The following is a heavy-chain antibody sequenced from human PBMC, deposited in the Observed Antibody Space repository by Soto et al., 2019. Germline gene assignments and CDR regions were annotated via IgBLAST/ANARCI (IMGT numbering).Heavy chain of an antibody. CDR1: GYTLTELS. J-gene: IGHJ4*02. V-gene: IGHV1-24*01. D-gene: IGHD3-22*01. CDR3: ATDSHYYDSSGYYN. Sequence: ASVKVSCKVSGYTLTELSMHWVRQAPGQGLEWMGGFDPEDGETIYAQKFQGRVTMTGDTSTDTAYMEMSSLRSEDTAVYYCATDSHYYDSSGYYNWGQGTLVTVSS. CDR2: FDPEDGET.